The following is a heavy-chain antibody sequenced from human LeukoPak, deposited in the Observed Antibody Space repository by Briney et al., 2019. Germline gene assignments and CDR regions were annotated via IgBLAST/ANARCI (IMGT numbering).Heavy chain of an antibody. CDR2: INPSVGST. Sequence: ASVKVSCKASGYTFTSYYMHWVRQAPGQGLEWMGIINPSVGSTSYAQKFQGRVTMTTDMSTSTVYIELSSLRSEDTAVYYCARDPGEWDGNMDVWGKGTTVTVSS. V-gene: IGHV1-46*01. D-gene: IGHD3-10*01. J-gene: IGHJ6*03. CDR1: GYTFTSYY. CDR3: ARDPGEWDGNMDV.